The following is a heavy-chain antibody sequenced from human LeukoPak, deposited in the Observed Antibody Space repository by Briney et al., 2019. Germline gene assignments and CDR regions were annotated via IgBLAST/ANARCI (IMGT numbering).Heavy chain of an antibody. J-gene: IGHJ4*02. D-gene: IGHD3-22*01. Sequence: PSETLSLTCTVSGGSISSYYWSWIRQPPGKGLEWIGYIYYSGSTNYNPSLTSRVTISVDTSKNQFSLKLSSVTAADTAVYYCARRHYYDSSGYYYEDWGQGTLVTVSS. CDR3: ARRHYYDSSGYYYED. CDR1: GGSISSYY. V-gene: IGHV4-59*08. CDR2: IYYSGST.